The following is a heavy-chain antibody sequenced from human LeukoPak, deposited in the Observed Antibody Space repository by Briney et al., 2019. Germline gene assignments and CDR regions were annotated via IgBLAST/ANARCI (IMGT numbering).Heavy chain of an antibody. J-gene: IGHJ3*02. CDR3: ARVGGTTGTTPAFDI. D-gene: IGHD1-1*01. Sequence: PGGSLRLSCTTSGFTFSIYEMNWVRQAPGTGLEWVSYISSSGSTIYYADSVKGRFTISRDNAKNSLYLQMNSLRAEDTAVYYCARVGGTTGTTPAFDIWGQGTMVTVSS. CDR2: ISSSGSTI. V-gene: IGHV3-48*03. CDR1: GFTFSIYE.